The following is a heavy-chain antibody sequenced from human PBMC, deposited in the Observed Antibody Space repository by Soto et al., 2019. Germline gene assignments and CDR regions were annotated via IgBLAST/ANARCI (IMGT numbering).Heavy chain of an antibody. V-gene: IGHV1-18*04. Sequence: GASVKVSCKASGYTFAGYYMHWVRQAPGQGLEWMGWINPNSGNTNYAQKLQGRVTMTTDTSTSTAYMELRSLRSDDTAVYYCARERIAARPAYYYGMDVWGQGTTVTVSS. CDR1: GYTFAGYY. CDR3: ARERIAARPAYYYGMDV. J-gene: IGHJ6*02. CDR2: INPNSGNT. D-gene: IGHD6-6*01.